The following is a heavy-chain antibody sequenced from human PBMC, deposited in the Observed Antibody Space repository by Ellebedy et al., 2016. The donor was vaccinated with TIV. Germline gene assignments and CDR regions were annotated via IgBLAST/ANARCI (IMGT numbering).Heavy chain of an antibody. Sequence: AASVKVSCKVSGYTLNELSVHWVRQAPGKGLEWMGDFRPENGETSLAQNFQARVTMTGDSSTDTAYLELSTLTSEDTAVYYCSTRGGWDWGQGTLVTVSS. CDR1: GYTLNELS. V-gene: IGHV1-24*01. D-gene: IGHD3-16*01. CDR3: STRGGWD. CDR2: FRPENGET. J-gene: IGHJ4*02.